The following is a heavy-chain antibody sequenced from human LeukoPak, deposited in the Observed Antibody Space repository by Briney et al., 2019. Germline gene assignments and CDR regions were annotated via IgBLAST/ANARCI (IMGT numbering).Heavy chain of an antibody. D-gene: IGHD3-22*01. CDR1: AASISSSSYY. CDR3: ARGRYSYGWYYYDSSGYQLFDY. Sequence: PSETLSLTCTVSAASISSSSYYWGWIPQPPGQWLARIARISHSGSPYYNPSLKSRVTISVDTSKNQFSLKLSSVTAADTAVYYCARGRYSYGWYYYDSSGYQLFDYWGQGTLVTVSS. V-gene: IGHV4-39*01. CDR2: ISHSGSP. J-gene: IGHJ4*02.